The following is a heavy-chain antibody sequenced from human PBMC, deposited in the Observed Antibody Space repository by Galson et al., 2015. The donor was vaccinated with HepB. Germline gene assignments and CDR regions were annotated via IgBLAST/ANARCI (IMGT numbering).Heavy chain of an antibody. D-gene: IGHD5-18*01. CDR2: ISWNSGSI. V-gene: IGHV3-9*01. CDR1: GFTFDDYA. J-gene: IGHJ5*02. CDR3: AKESSAAWGGYSLGHWFDP. Sequence: SLRLSCAASGFTFDDYAMHWVRQAPGKGLEWVSGISWNSGSIGYADSVKGRFTISRDNAKNSLYLQMNSLRAEDTALYYCAKESSAAWGGYSLGHWFDPWGQGTLVTVSS.